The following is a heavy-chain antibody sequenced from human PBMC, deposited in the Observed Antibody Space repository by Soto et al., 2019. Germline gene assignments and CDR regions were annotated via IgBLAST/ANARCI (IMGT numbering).Heavy chain of an antibody. V-gene: IGHV4-34*01. CDR3: ARGYYGDYGGMDV. J-gene: IGHJ6*04. D-gene: IGHD4-17*01. CDR2: INHSGST. Sequence: QVQLQQWGAGLLKPSETLSLTCAVYGGSFSGYYWSWIRQPPGKGLEWIGEINHSGSTNYNPSLKSRVTISVDTSKNQFSLQLSSVTAADTAVYYCARGYYGDYGGMDVWGKGTTVTVSS. CDR1: GGSFSGYY.